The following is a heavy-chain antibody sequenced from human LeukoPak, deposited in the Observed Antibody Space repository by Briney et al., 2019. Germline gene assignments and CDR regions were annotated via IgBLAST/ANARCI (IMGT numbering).Heavy chain of an antibody. J-gene: IGHJ6*02. CDR2: IKQDGSEK. CDR3: ASGNGMDV. Sequence: GGSPRLSCVDSGFTFSTYWMSWVRQAPGKGLEWVANIKQDGSEKYYVDSVKGRFTISRDNAQNSLYLQMNSLGADDTAVYYCASGNGMDVWGQGTTVTVSS. CDR1: GFTFSTYW. V-gene: IGHV3-7*05.